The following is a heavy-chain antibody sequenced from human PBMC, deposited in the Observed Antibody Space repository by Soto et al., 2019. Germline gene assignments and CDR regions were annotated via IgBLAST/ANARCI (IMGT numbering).Heavy chain of an antibody. D-gene: IGHD5-12*01. V-gene: IGHV4-31*03. CDR3: ARYSGYDYLDY. Sequence: QVQLQESGPGLVKPSQTLSLTCTVSGGSITNAGYYWSWIRQPPGKGLEWIGYIYYSGSTYYNLSLKSRVTISVDTSENHFSLMLTSVTAADTAVYYCARYSGYDYLDYWGQGTLVTVSS. J-gene: IGHJ4*02. CDR1: GGSITNAGYY. CDR2: IYYSGST.